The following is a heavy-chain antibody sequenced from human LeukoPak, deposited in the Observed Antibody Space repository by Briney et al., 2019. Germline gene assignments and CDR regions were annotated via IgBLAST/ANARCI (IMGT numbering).Heavy chain of an antibody. Sequence: GASVKVSCTPSGYTFTSYALSWVRPAPGQGLEWMGWISTYSGNTNYAQKLQGRITMTIETSTSTAYMELRSLRSDDTAVYYCARGGSRVVTYGNFDYWGQGTLVTVSS. CDR3: ARGGSRVVTYGNFDY. CDR1: GYTFTSYA. J-gene: IGHJ4*02. D-gene: IGHD2-21*02. CDR2: ISTYSGNT. V-gene: IGHV1-18*01.